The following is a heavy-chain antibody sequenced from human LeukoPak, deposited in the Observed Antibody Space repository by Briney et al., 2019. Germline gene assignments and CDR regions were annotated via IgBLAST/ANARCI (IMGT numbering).Heavy chain of an antibody. V-gene: IGHV3-74*01. D-gene: IGHD3-9*01. CDR3: ARADSLRYFDWLYVPFDY. J-gene: IGHJ4*02. CDR1: VFTFGSYW. Sequence: PGGSLRLSCAASVFTFGSYWMHWVRQAPGKGLVWVARINTDGSSTIYADSVKGRFTISRDNAKNTLYLQMNSLRAEDTAVYYCARADSLRYFDWLYVPFDYWGQGTLVTVSS. CDR2: INTDGSST.